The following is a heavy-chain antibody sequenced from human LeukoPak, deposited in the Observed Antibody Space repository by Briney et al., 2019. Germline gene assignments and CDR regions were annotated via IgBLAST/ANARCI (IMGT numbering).Heavy chain of an antibody. Sequence: PGGSLRLSCAASGFTFSDYYMSWIRQAPGKGLEWVSYISSSGSTIYYADSVKGRFTISRDNAKNSLYPQMNSLRAEDTAVYYCARDLSDYYDSSGPWGQGTLVTVSS. CDR1: GFTFSDYY. V-gene: IGHV3-11*01. J-gene: IGHJ5*02. CDR2: ISSSGSTI. D-gene: IGHD3-22*01. CDR3: ARDLSDYYDSSGP.